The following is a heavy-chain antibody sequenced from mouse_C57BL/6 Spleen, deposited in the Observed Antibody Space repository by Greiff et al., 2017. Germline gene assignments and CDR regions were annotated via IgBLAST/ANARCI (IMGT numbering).Heavy chain of an antibody. J-gene: IGHJ1*03. D-gene: IGHD4-1*01. Sequence: EVHLVESEGGLVQPGSSMKLSCTASGFTFSDYYMAWVRQVPEKGLEWVANINYDGSSTYYLDSLKSRFIISRDNAKNILYLQMSRLKSEDTATYYCARGTGTGWYFDVWGTGTTVTVSS. CDR1: GFTFSDYY. CDR2: INYDGSST. V-gene: IGHV5-16*01. CDR3: ARGTGTGWYFDV.